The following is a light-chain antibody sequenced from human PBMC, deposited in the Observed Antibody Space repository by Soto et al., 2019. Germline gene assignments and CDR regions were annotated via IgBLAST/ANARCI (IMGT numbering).Light chain of an antibody. Sequence: QSALTQPASVSGSPGQSVTISCTGTSSDVGGYNYVSWYQRHPGKAPKLLIYDVSHRPSVVSNRFSGSKSGNTASLAISGLQAEDEADYYCSSYTSTNTLVIFGGGTKLTVL. CDR3: SSYTSTNTLVI. CDR1: SSDVGGYNY. V-gene: IGLV2-14*03. J-gene: IGLJ2*01. CDR2: DVS.